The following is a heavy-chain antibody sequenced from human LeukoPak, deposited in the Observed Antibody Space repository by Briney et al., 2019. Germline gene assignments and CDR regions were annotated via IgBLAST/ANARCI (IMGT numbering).Heavy chain of an antibody. CDR1: GFTFSSYA. V-gene: IGHV3-23*01. J-gene: IGHJ4*02. CDR2: ISGSGGST. D-gene: IGHD3-22*01. CDR3: AKKRYYDSSGSNAMDY. Sequence: PGGSLRLSCAASGFTFSSYAMSWVRQVPGKGLEWVSAISGSGGSTYYADSVKGRFTISRDNSKNTLYLQMNSLRAEDTAVYYCAKKRYYDSSGSNAMDYWGQGTLVTVSS.